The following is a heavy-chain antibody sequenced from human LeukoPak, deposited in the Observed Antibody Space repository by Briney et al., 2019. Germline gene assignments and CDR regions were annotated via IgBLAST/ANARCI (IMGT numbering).Heavy chain of an antibody. CDR1: GYTFSSYA. CDR3: ARGGYRYGYVFDY. V-gene: IGHV3-30*04. Sequence: GGSLRLSCAASGYTFSSYATHWVRQAPGTGLEWVSFISYDGSNKYYADSVKGRFTISGDNSKNTLYLQMNSLRPEDTALYYCARGGYRYGYVFDYWGQGTLVTVSS. J-gene: IGHJ4*02. CDR2: ISYDGSNK. D-gene: IGHD5-18*01.